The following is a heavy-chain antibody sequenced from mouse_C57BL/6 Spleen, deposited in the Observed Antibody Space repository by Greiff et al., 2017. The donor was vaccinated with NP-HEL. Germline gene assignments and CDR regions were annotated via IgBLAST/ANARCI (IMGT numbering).Heavy chain of an antibody. J-gene: IGHJ1*03. V-gene: IGHV5-16*01. CDR2: INYDGSST. D-gene: IGHD2-4*01. Sequence: EVKVVESEGGLVQPGSSMKLSCTASGFTFSDYYMAWVRQVPEKGLEWVANINYDGSSTYYLDSLKSRFIISRDNAKNILYLQMSSPKSEDTATYYCARDGGLRLYWYFDVWGTGTTVTVSS. CDR3: ARDGGLRLYWYFDV. CDR1: GFTFSDYY.